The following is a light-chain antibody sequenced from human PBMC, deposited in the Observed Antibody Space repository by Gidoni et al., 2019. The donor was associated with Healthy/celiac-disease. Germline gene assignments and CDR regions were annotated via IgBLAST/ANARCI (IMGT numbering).Light chain of an antibody. Sequence: SSELPQDPAVSVALGQTVRITCQGDSLRSYYASCYQQKPGQAPGLVIYGKNNRPSGIPDRFSGSSSGNTASLTITGAQAEDEADYYCNSRDSSGNHHVVFGGGTKLTVL. J-gene: IGLJ2*01. CDR1: SLRSYY. CDR2: GKN. CDR3: NSRDSSGNHHVV. V-gene: IGLV3-19*01.